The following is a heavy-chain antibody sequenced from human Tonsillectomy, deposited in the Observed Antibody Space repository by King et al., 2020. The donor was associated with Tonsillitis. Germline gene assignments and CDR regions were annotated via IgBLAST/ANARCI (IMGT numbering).Heavy chain of an antibody. CDR3: ASGTYYDFWSGYLRDSDY. Sequence: VQLVEFGGGLVQPGGALRLSCAASGFTFSKYWMSWGSQGSGKGLEGGANIKPEGRERVYVDSVKGRFTISGDNAKNSLYMQMNSRRAEDTAVYYCASGTYYDFWSGYLRDSDYWGQGTRVTVSS. J-gene: IGHJ4*02. CDR2: IKPEGRER. V-gene: IGHV3-7*02. CDR1: GFTFSKYW. D-gene: IGHD3-3*01.